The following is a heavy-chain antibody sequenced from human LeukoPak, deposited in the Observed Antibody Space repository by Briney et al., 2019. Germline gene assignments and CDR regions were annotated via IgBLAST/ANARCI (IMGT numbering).Heavy chain of an antibody. CDR3: ARDGYCTSASCYLPEYFQH. Sequence: GSLRLSCAASGFTFSDYYMTWVRQAPGKGLEWVSYITSSGGSMYYADSVKGRFTISRDNAKNSLYLQMNSLRAEDTAVYYCARDGYCTSASCYLPEYFQHWGQGTLVTVSS. J-gene: IGHJ1*01. CDR1: GFTFSDYY. V-gene: IGHV3-11*04. CDR2: ITSSGGSM. D-gene: IGHD2-2*01.